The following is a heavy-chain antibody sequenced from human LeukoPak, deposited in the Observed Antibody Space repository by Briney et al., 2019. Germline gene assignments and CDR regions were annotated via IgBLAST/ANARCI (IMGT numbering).Heavy chain of an antibody. D-gene: IGHD2-8*01. CDR3: ARAPSYCTNGVCRGPHYYYYYMDV. CDR1: GVSISSYY. V-gene: IGHV4-59*01. J-gene: IGHJ6*03. Sequence: PSETLSLTCTVSGVSISSYYWSWIRQPPGKGLEWIGYIYYSGSTNYNPSLKSRVTISVDTSKNQFSLKLSSVTAADTAVYYCARAPSYCTNGVCRGPHYYYYYMDVWGKGTTVTVSS. CDR2: IYYSGST.